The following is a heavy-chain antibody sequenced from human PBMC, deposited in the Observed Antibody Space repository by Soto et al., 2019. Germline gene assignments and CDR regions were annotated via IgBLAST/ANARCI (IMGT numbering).Heavy chain of an antibody. D-gene: IGHD3-3*01. V-gene: IGHV1-18*01. J-gene: IGHJ5*02. Sequence: ASVKVSCKASGYTFTSYGISWVRQAPGQGLEWMGWIGAYNGNTNYAQKLQGRVTMTTDTSTSTAYMELRSLRSDDTAVYYCARLTRGDDFWSGYYERGWFDPWGQGTLVTVAS. CDR3: ARLTRGDDFWSGYYERGWFDP. CDR1: GYTFTSYG. CDR2: IGAYNGNT.